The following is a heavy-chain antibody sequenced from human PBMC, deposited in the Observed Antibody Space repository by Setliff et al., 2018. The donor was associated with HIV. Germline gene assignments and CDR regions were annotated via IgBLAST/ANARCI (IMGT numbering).Heavy chain of an antibody. CDR2: MNPDSGNT. D-gene: IGHD2-15*01. Sequence: ASVKVSCKASGYTSTSYYINWVRQATGQGLEWMGWMNPDSGNTGSAQNFQGRLTITWNTSISTAYMELGSLGFDDTAVYFCARTRSGGSSVYYYYYMDVWGQGTAVTVSS. J-gene: IGHJ6*03. CDR1: GYTSTSYY. CDR3: ARTRSGGSSVYYYYYMDV. V-gene: IGHV1-8*01.